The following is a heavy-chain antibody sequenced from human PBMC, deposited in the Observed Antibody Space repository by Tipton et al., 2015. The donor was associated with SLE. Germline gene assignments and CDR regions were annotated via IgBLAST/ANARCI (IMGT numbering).Heavy chain of an antibody. CDR3: ARGSVVADDF. CDR2: INHSGRI. V-gene: IGHV4-34*01. J-gene: IGHJ4*02. CDR1: GESLSGHY. Sequence: TLSLTCTVYGESLSGHYWVWIRQPPGKGLEWIGDINHSGRIDYNPSLKSRVTISVDTSKNQLSLKLTSVTAADTAVYYCARGSVVADDFWGQGTLVTVSS. D-gene: IGHD2-15*01.